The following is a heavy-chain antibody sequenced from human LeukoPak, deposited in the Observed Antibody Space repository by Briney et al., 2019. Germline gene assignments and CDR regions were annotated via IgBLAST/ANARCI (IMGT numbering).Heavy chain of an antibody. Sequence: GGSLRLSCAASGFTFSSYEMNWVRQAPGKGLEWVSYISSSGSTIYYADSVKGRFTISRDNAKNSLYLQMNSLRAEDMALYYCAKGYSSSWSFAEYFQHWGQGTLVTVSS. CDR2: ISSSGSTI. CDR3: AKGYSSSWSFAEYFQH. D-gene: IGHD6-13*01. CDR1: GFTFSSYE. J-gene: IGHJ1*01. V-gene: IGHV3-48*03.